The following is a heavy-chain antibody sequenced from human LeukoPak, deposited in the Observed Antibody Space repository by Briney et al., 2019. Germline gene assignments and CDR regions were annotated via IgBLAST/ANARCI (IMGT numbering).Heavy chain of an antibody. V-gene: IGHV1-2*02. J-gene: IGHJ4*02. Sequence: GASVKVSCKASGYTFTGYYIHWVRQAPGQGLEWMGWINPNSGGTNFAQKFQGRVTMTRDTSISAAYMGLSWLRSDDTAVYYCARRGGLLDDYGPFFDYWGQGTLVTVSS. CDR2: INPNSGGT. D-gene: IGHD3-16*01. CDR3: ARRGGLLDDYGPFFDY. CDR1: GYTFTGYY.